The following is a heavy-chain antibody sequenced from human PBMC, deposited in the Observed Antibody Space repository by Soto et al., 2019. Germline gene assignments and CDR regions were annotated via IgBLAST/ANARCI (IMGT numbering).Heavy chain of an antibody. J-gene: IGHJ5*02. CDR2: INHSGST. Sequence: SSETLSLTCAVYGGSFSGYYWSWTRQPPGKGLEWIGEINHSGSTNYNPSLKSRVTISVDTSKNQFSLKLSSVTAADTAVYYFARGQGYYDFWRESLNWFDPWGQGTLVTVSS. CDR3: ARGQGYYDFWRESLNWFDP. CDR1: GGSFSGYY. V-gene: IGHV4-34*01. D-gene: IGHD3-3*01.